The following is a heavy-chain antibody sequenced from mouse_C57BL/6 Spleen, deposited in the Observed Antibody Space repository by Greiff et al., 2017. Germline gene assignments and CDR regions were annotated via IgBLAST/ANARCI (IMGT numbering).Heavy chain of an antibody. CDR3: ARSENYDYDVGDYYAMDY. D-gene: IGHD2-4*01. J-gene: IGHJ4*01. V-gene: IGHV1-7*01. CDR2: INPSSGYT. CDR1: GYTFTSYW. Sequence: QVQLQQSGAELAKPGASVKLSCKASGYTFTSYWMHWVKQRPGQGLEWIGYINPSSGYTTYNQKFKDKATLTADKSSSTAYMQLSSLTYEDSAVYYWARSENYDYDVGDYYAMDYWGQGTSVTVSS.